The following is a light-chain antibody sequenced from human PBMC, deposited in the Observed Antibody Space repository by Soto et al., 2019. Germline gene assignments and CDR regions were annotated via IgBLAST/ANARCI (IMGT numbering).Light chain of an antibody. CDR1: SGHSNYA. CDR2: LNSDGSH. CDR3: QTWGSGIVV. V-gene: IGLV4-69*01. Sequence: QLVLTQSPSASASLGASVKLTCTLSSGHSNYAIAWHQQQSEKGPRYLMKLNSDGSHSKGDGIPDRFSGSSSGAERYLTSSSLQSEDEADYYCQTWGSGIVVFGGGTKLTGL. J-gene: IGLJ2*01.